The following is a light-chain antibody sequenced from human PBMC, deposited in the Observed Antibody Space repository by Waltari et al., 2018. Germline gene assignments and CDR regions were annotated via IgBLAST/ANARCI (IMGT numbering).Light chain of an antibody. CDR2: NAA. V-gene: IGKV3-20*01. Sequence: DILLTQSPGTLSLSPGERATLSCRANQTVSSNYVAWYRQSPGQAPRLLIYNAAGRATGVPDRISGSGSGTDYSLTISRLEPEDFAVYYCQQYGTSPAVTFGGGTRV. CDR1: QTVSSNY. CDR3: QQYGTSPAVT. J-gene: IGKJ4*01.